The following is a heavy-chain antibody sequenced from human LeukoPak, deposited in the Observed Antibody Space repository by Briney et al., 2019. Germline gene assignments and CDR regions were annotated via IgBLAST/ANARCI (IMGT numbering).Heavy chain of an antibody. Sequence: SETLSLTCTVSGGSISSYYWSWIRQPPGKGLEWIGYIYYSGSTNYNPSLKSRVTISVDTSKNQFSLKLSSVNAADTAVYYCARGTYGLMSMVRGGEIFDYWGQGTLVTVSS. CDR2: IYYSGST. D-gene: IGHD3-10*01. J-gene: IGHJ4*02. CDR1: GGSISSYY. CDR3: ARGTYGLMSMVRGGEIFDY. V-gene: IGHV4-59*01.